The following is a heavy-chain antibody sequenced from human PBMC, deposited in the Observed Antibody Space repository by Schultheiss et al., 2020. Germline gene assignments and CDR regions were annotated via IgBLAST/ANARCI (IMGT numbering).Heavy chain of an antibody. Sequence: SETLSLTCTVSGGSISSYYWSWIRQPPGKGLEWIGSIYYSGSTYYNPSLKSRVTISVDTSKNQFSLKLSAVTAADTAVYYCASTNPDYYDSSAPGLWGQGTLVTVSS. CDR2: IYYSGST. CDR3: ASTNPDYYDSSAPGL. CDR1: GGSISSYY. V-gene: IGHV4-59*05. J-gene: IGHJ4*02. D-gene: IGHD3-22*01.